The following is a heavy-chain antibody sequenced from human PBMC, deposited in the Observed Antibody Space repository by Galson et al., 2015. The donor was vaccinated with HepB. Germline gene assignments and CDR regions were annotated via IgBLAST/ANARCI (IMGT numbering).Heavy chain of an antibody. CDR2: IYYSGST. Sequence: SETLSLTCTVSGGSISSYYWSWIRQPPGKGLEWIGYIYYSGSTNYNPSLKSRVTISVDTSKNQFSLKLSSVTAADTAVYYCARHLDRGAYYYYGMDVWGQGTTVTVSS. V-gene: IGHV4-59*08. J-gene: IGHJ6*02. CDR3: ARHLDRGAYYYYGMDV. CDR1: GGSISSYY.